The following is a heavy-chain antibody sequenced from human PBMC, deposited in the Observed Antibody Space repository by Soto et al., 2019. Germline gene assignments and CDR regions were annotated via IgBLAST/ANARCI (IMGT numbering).Heavy chain of an antibody. CDR1: GGSMSSGDYY. CDR2: IYYSGST. J-gene: IGHJ4*02. CDR3: ARRQSSSWYGL. V-gene: IGHV4-30-4*01. Sequence: SXTLSLTCTVSGGSMSSGDYYWSWIRQPPGKGLEWIGYIYYSGSTYYNPSLKSRVTISVDTSKNQFSLKLSSVTAADTAVYYCARRQSSSWYGLWGQGTLVTVS. D-gene: IGHD6-13*01.